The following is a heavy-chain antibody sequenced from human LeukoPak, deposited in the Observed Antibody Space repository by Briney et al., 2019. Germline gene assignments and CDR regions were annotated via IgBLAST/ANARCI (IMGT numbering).Heavy chain of an antibody. Sequence: PGGSLRLSCAASGFTFSSYAMHWVRQAPGKGLEGGAVISYDVSNKYYADSVKGRFTVARDNAGTSLFLQMDSLRAEDAAVYYCERFDFVYNARWRDNFDRYYYMDVWGKGTTVMISS. CDR1: GFTFSSYA. D-gene: IGHD3-16*01. J-gene: IGHJ6*03. CDR2: ISYDVSNK. V-gene: IGHV3-30*04. CDR3: ERFDFVYNARWRDNFDRYYYMDV.